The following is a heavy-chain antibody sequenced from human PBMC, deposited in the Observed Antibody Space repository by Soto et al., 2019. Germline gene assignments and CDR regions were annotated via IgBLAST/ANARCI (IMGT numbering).Heavy chain of an antibody. J-gene: IGHJ5*02. Sequence: SETLSLTCTVSGGSVRSGSYYWSWIRQPPGKGLEWIGYIYYSGSTNYNPSLKSRVTISVDTSKNQFSLKPSSVTAADTAVYYCARGDPYNWFDPWGQGTLVTVSS. D-gene: IGHD1-26*01. CDR3: ARGDPYNWFDP. V-gene: IGHV4-61*01. CDR2: IYYSGST. CDR1: GGSVRSGSYY.